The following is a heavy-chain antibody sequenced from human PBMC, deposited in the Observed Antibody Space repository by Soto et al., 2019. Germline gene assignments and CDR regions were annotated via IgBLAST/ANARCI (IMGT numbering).Heavy chain of an antibody. Sequence: VSVKVSCKASGYTFTSYRISWVRQATGQGLEWMGWISAYNGNTNYAQKLQGRVTMTTDTSTSTAYMELRSLRSDDTALYSCAGGSNGCSGGRCYWHWGQGTLVTVSS. D-gene: IGHD2-15*01. V-gene: IGHV1-18*01. J-gene: IGHJ1*01. CDR2: ISAYNGNT. CDR3: AGGSNGCSGGRCYWH. CDR1: GYTFTSYR.